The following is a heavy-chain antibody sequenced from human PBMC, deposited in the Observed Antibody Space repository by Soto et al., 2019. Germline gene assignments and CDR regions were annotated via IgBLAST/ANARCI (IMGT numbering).Heavy chain of an antibody. CDR2: INPATGGT. V-gene: IGHV1-46*01. CDR1: GYSFGSHY. CDR3: ARATHRSGSHYDAFDI. D-gene: IGHD3-10*01. J-gene: IGHJ3*02. Sequence: QVQLVQSGAEVKKPGASVKVSCETSGYSFGSHYIHWVQQAPGQGLDYMGIINPATGGTDYAPQFQGRVTLTKDTSTSTVYMELSGLRSDDTAVYYCARATHRSGSHYDAFDIWGQGTMVTVSS.